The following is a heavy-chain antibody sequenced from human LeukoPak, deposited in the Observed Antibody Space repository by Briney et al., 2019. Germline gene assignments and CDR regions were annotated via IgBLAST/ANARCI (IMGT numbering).Heavy chain of an antibody. D-gene: IGHD4-17*01. CDR3: AKAATVTYYFDY. Sequence: GGSLRLSCAASGFTFNNYAMHWVRQAPGKGLEWVAVISYDGSYKYYADSVKGRFTISRDNSKNALYLQMNSLRAEDTAVYYCAKAATVTYYFDYWGQGTLVTVSS. V-gene: IGHV3-30*04. J-gene: IGHJ4*02. CDR1: GFTFNNYA. CDR2: ISYDGSYK.